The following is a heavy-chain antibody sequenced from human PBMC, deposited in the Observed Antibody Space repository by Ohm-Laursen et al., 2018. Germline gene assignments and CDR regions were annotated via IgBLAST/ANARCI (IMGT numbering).Heavy chain of an antibody. CDR1: GFTFSNFW. Sequence: SLRLSCTASGFTFSNFWMSWVRQAPGKGLEWVASIKQDGSEKYFLDSVKGRFTFSRDNAKNSVSLQMNSLRGEDTAVYYCARGSGTPWGLYFDHWGQGALVTVSS. CDR2: IKQDGSEK. J-gene: IGHJ4*02. V-gene: IGHV3-7*01. D-gene: IGHD1/OR15-1a*01. CDR3: ARGSGTPWGLYFDH.